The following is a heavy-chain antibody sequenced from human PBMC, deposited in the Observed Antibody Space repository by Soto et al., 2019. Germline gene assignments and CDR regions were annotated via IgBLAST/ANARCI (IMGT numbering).Heavy chain of an antibody. Sequence: QVQLVQSGAEEKKPGASVKVSCKASGYTFTSYAMHWVRQAPGQRLEWMGWINAGNGNTKYSQKFQGRVTITRDTAASTAYMELSSLRSEDTAVYYCARRSRYDLIDDYWGQGTLVTVSS. D-gene: IGHD1-20*01. V-gene: IGHV1-3*05. CDR3: ARRSRYDLIDDY. CDR2: INAGNGNT. CDR1: GYTFTSYA. J-gene: IGHJ4*02.